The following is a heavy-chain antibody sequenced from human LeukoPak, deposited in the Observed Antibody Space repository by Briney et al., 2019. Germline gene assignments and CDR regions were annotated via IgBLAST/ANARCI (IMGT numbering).Heavy chain of an antibody. D-gene: IGHD6-13*01. V-gene: IGHV3-30-3*01. CDR3: ARARGIAASAPYYYYYGMDV. J-gene: IGHJ6*02. CDR2: ISYDGSNK. Sequence: PGGSLRLSCAASGFTFSSYAMHWVRQAPGKGLEWVAVISYDGSNKYYADSVKGRFTISRDNSKNTLYLQMNSLRAEDTAVYYCARARGIAASAPYYYYYGMDVWGQGTTVTVSS. CDR1: GFTFSSYA.